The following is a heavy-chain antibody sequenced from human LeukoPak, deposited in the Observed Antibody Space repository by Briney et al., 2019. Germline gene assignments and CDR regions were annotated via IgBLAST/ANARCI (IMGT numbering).Heavy chain of an antibody. CDR1: GGSISSYY. J-gene: IGHJ5*02. Sequence: PSETLSLTCTVSGGSISSYYWSWIRQPPGKGLEWIGYIFYSGSTNYNPSLKSRVTMSVDTSKNQFSLKLSSVTAADTAVYYCARDKIVVVPAALEKNWFDPWGQGTLVTVSS. CDR2: IFYSGST. V-gene: IGHV4-59*12. CDR3: ARDKIVVVPAALEKNWFDP. D-gene: IGHD2-2*01.